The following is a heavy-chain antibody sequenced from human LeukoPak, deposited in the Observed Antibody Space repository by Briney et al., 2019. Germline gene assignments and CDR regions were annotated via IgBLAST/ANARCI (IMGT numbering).Heavy chain of an antibody. D-gene: IGHD5-12*01. CDR2: MNPNSGNT. Sequence: ASVKVSCKVSGYTLTELSMHWVRQATGQGLEWMGWMNPNSGNTGYAQKFQGRVTMTRNTSISTAYMELSSLRSEDTAVYYCARFVRGYSGYRFDSWGQGTLVTVSS. J-gene: IGHJ5*01. V-gene: IGHV1-8*01. CDR3: ARFVRGYSGYRFDS. CDR1: GYTLTELS.